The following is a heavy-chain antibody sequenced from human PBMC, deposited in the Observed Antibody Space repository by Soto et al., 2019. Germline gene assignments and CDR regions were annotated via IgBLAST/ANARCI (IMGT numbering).Heavy chain of an antibody. Sequence: PSETLSLTCTVSGGSVSSGSYYWSWIRQPPGKGLEWIGSIYYSGSTYYNPSLKSRVTISVDTSKNQFSLKLSSVTAADTAVYYCARNDWNFSVFGAGGAFDIWGQGTMVTVSS. D-gene: IGHD1-7*01. CDR3: ARNDWNFSVFGAGGAFDI. CDR2: IYYSGST. V-gene: IGHV4-39*01. CDR1: GGSVSSGSYY. J-gene: IGHJ3*02.